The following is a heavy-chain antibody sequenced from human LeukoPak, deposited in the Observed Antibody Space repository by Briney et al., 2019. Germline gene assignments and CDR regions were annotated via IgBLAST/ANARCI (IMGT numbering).Heavy chain of an antibody. D-gene: IGHD3-22*01. CDR1: GGSISSSSYY. CDR3: AREHYYDSPPDYFDY. J-gene: IGHJ4*02. CDR2: IYYSGNT. Sequence: SETLSLTCTVSGGSISSSSYYWGWIRQPPGKGLEWIGNIYYSGNTYYNPSLKSRVTISVDTSKNQFSLKLSSVTAADTAVYYCAREHYYDSPPDYFDYWGQGTLVTVSS. V-gene: IGHV4-39*07.